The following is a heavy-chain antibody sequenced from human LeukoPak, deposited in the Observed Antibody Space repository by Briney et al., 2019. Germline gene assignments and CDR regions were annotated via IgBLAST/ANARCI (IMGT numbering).Heavy chain of an antibody. V-gene: IGHV3-72*01. Sequence: GGSLRLSCAASEFTLSDHYMDWVRQAPGKGLEWLGRIRNKANSDTTEYGASVQGRFTISRDDSKNSLFLQMNSLKTEDTAVYYCARRRYCGGGNCHSPFDNWGQGTLVTVSS. CDR1: EFTLSDHY. J-gene: IGHJ4*02. CDR2: IRNKANSDTT. D-gene: IGHD2-15*01. CDR3: ARRRYCGGGNCHSPFDN.